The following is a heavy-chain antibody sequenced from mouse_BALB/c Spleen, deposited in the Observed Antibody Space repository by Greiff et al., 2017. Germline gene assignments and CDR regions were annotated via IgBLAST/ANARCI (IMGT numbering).Heavy chain of an antibody. J-gene: IGHJ4*01. CDR2: IWAGGST. V-gene: IGHV2-9*02. CDR3: AREGGNLYAMDY. Sequence: VMLVESGPGLVAPSQSLSITCTVSGFSLTSYGVHWVRQPPGKGLEWLGVIWAGGSTNYNSALMSRLSISKDNSKSQVFLKMNSLQTDDTAMYYCAREGGNLYAMDYWGQGTSVTVSS. CDR1: GFSLTSYG. D-gene: IGHD2-1*01.